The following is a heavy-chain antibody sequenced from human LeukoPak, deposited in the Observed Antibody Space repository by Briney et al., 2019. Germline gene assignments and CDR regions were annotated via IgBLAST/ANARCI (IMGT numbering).Heavy chain of an antibody. J-gene: IGHJ5*02. CDR3: ARDPGNYGSGSYRTKNWFDP. V-gene: IGHV1-69*04. Sequence: SVKVSCKASGGTFSSYAISWVRQAPGQGLEWMGRIIPILGIANYAQKFQGRATITADKSTSTAYMELSSLRSEDTAVYYCARDPGNYGSGSYRTKNWFDPWGQGTLVTVSS. CDR1: GGTFSSYA. D-gene: IGHD3-10*01. CDR2: IIPILGIA.